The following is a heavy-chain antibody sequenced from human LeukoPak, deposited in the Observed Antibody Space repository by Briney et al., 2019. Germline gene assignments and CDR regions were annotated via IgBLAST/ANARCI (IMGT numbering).Heavy chain of an antibody. CDR3: AKGSYYDSSGSFYFDY. V-gene: IGHV3-23*01. Sequence: GGSLRLSCATSGFTVSSNYMSWVRQAPGKGLEWVSGISGSGDNTYYADSVKGRFTISRDNSKNTLYVQVNSLGTEDTAAYYCAKGSYYDSSGSFYFDYWGQGTLVTVSS. D-gene: IGHD3-22*01. CDR2: ISGSGDNT. J-gene: IGHJ4*02. CDR1: GFTVSSNY.